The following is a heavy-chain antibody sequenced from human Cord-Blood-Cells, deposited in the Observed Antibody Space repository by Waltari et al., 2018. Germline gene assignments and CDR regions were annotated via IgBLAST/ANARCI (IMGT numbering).Heavy chain of an antibody. CDR3: AGSIAARSPFDP. D-gene: IGHD6-6*01. V-gene: IGHV1-18*01. Sequence: QVQLVQSGAAVTKPGASVKVSCKASGYTFTSSGISWVRQAPGQGLEWMGWISAYNGNTNYAQKLQGRVTMTTDTSTSTAYMELRSLRSDDTAVYYCAGSIAARSPFDPWGQGTLVTVSS. CDR2: ISAYNGNT. CDR1: GYTFTSSG. J-gene: IGHJ5*02.